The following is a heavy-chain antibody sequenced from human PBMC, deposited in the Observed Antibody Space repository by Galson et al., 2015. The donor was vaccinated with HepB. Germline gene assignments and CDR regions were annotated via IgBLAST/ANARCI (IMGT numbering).Heavy chain of an antibody. V-gene: IGHV3-43D*04. CDR2: ISYDGGSK. D-gene: IGHD5-24*01. CDR1: GFTFDDYA. J-gene: IGHJ4*02. Sequence: SLRLSCAASGFTFDDYAMHWVRQAPGKGLEWVSVISYDGGSKYYADSVKGRSTISRDNTKNSLYLQMNSLRAEDTAVYYCAKATMFGDGYNWVDYWGQGTLVTVSS. CDR3: AKATMFGDGYNWVDY.